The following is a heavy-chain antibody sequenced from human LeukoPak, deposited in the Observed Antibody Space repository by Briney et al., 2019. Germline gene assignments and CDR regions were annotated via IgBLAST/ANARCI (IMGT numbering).Heavy chain of an antibody. J-gene: IGHJ4*02. V-gene: IGHV3-74*01. Sequence: GGSLRLSCAASGFTFTTFWMQGVRQAPGKGLVWVSRINSDGTSTTYADSVKGRFTISRDNAKNTLYLQMNNLRDEDTAVYYWGRGGVDDWGQGTLVTVSS. CDR2: INSDGTST. CDR3: GRGGVDD. CDR1: GFTFTTFW. D-gene: IGHD3-16*01.